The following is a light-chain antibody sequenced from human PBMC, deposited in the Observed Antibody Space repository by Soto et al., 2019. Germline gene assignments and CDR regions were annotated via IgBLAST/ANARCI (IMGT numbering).Light chain of an antibody. CDR3: GSWDSSLSANV. Sequence: QSVMTQPPSVSAAPGQRVTISCSGSSSNIGGNSVSWYQQIPGTATKLLIYDDDKRPSGIPDRFSGSKSGTSATLGITGFQTGDEADHYCGSWDSSLSANVFGTGTKLTVL. CDR2: DDD. J-gene: IGLJ1*01. V-gene: IGLV1-51*01. CDR1: SSNIGGNS.